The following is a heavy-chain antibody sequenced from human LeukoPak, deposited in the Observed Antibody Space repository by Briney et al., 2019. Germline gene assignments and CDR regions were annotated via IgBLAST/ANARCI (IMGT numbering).Heavy chain of an antibody. D-gene: IGHD6-13*01. CDR2: IYSGGST. J-gene: IGHJ4*02. CDR1: GFTVSSKY. V-gene: IGHV3-53*01. CDR3: AKDPYRQQLVTKLWAIDY. Sequence: GPLRLSCAASGFTVSSKYMSWVRQAPGKGLEWVSVIYSGGSTYYADSVKGRFTISRDNSKNTLYLQVNSLKAEDTAVYYCAKDPYRQQLVTKLWAIDYWGQGTLVTVSS.